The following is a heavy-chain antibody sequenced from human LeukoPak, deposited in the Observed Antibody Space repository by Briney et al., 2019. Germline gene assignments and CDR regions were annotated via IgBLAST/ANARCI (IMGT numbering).Heavy chain of an antibody. Sequence: GGSLRLSCAASGFTFSDNYMSWIRQAPGKGLEWVSYISGSSSYTNYADSVKGRFTISRDNAKNSLFLQMNSLRAEDTAVYYCATRGSTYGFHYWGQGTLVTVSS. V-gene: IGHV3-11*03. CDR1: GFTFSDNY. CDR2: ISGSSSYT. J-gene: IGHJ4*02. D-gene: IGHD5-18*01. CDR3: ATRGSTYGFHY.